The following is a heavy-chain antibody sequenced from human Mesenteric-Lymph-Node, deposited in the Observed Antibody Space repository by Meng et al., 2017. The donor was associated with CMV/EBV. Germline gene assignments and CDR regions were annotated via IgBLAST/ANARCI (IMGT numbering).Heavy chain of an antibody. Sequence: GSLRLSCAVYGGSFSGDYWSWIRQPPGKGLEWIGYIYYSGSTNYNPSLKSRVTISVDTSKNQFSLKLSSVTAADTAVYYCARDKGGIVGALDAFDIWGQGTMVTVSS. D-gene: IGHD1-26*01. CDR2: IYYSGST. V-gene: IGHV4-59*01. J-gene: IGHJ3*02. CDR3: ARDKGGIVGALDAFDI. CDR1: GGSFSGDY.